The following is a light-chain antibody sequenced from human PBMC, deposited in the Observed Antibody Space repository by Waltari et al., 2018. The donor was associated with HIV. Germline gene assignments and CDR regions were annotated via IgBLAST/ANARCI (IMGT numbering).Light chain of an antibody. Sequence: SYVLTQPTSVSVAPGQTARITRGGYNIGSKRVHRYQQKPGQAPVLVVYDDNDGPSGIPERFFGSNSGNTATLTITRVEAGDEADYYCQVWDSGSDHPDVVFGGGTKLTVL. CDR2: DDN. V-gene: IGLV3-21*02. J-gene: IGLJ2*01. CDR3: QVWDSGSDHPDVV. CDR1: NIGSKR.